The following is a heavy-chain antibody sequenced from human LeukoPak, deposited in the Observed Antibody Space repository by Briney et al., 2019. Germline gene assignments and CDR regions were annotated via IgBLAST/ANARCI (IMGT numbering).Heavy chain of an antibody. J-gene: IGHJ6*02. CDR1: GFTFSSYS. D-gene: IGHD6-19*01. CDR3: ARDSSGWHYYYYGMDV. CDR2: TSSSSSYI. Sequence: GGSLRLSCAASGFTFSSYSMNWVRQAPGKGLEWVSSTSSSSSYIYYADSVKGRFTISRDNAKNSLYLQMNSLRAEDTAVYYCARDSSGWHYYYYGMDVWGQGTTVTVSS. V-gene: IGHV3-21*01.